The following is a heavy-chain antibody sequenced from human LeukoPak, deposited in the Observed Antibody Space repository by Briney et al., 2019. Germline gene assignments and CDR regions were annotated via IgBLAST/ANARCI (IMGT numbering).Heavy chain of an antibody. CDR3: ARALWVAAAGS. V-gene: IGHV4-4*02. CDR1: GGSISSNNW. Sequence: SETLSLTCAVSGGSISSNNWWIWVRQSPEKGLEWIGEIYHDGSTNYNPSLKSRVTISVDTSKNQFSLKLSSVTAADTAVYYCARALWVAAAGSWGQGTLVTVSS. CDR2: IYHDGST. D-gene: IGHD6-13*01. J-gene: IGHJ4*02.